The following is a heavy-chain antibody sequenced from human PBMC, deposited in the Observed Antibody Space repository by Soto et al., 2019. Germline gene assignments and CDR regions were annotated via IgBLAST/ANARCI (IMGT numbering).Heavy chain of an antibody. V-gene: IGHV5-51*01. CDR3: ARQSSGASDAFDI. CDR2: FFPGDSDN. Sequence: GESLKISCKGSGYSFTNYWVSWVRQMPGKGLEWMGIFFPGDSDNAYSPSFQGRVTMSVDKSISTAYLQWSSLKASDSAIYYCARQSSGASDAFDIWGQGTMVTVSS. D-gene: IGHD5-12*01. CDR1: GYSFTNYW. J-gene: IGHJ3*02.